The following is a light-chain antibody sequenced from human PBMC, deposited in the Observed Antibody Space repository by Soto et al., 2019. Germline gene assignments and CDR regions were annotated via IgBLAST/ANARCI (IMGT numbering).Light chain of an antibody. CDR3: QQYKSYSSWT. CDR1: QSISSW. Sequence: DIQMTQSPSTLSASVGDRVTITCRASQSISSWLAWYQQKPGKAPKLLIYKASYLQSWVPSTFSGSGSGTEFTLTISSLQPDDFATYYCQQYKSYSSWTFGQGTKVDNK. V-gene: IGKV1-5*03. J-gene: IGKJ1*01. CDR2: KAS.